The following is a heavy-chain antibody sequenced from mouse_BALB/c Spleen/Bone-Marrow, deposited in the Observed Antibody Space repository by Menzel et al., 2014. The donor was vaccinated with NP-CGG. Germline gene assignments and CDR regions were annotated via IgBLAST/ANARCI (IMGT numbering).Heavy chain of an antibody. D-gene: IGHD1-2*01. J-gene: IGHJ1*01. CDR2: IDPANGNT. Sequence: EVQLQQSGAELVKPGASVKLSCTASGFNIKDTYMHWVKQRPEQGLEWTGRIDPANGNTKYDPKFQGKATITADTSSNTAYLQLSSLTSEDTAVYYCALITTATFSYWYFDVWGAGTTVTVSS. V-gene: IGHV14-3*02. CDR3: ALITTATFSYWYFDV. CDR1: GFNIKDTY.